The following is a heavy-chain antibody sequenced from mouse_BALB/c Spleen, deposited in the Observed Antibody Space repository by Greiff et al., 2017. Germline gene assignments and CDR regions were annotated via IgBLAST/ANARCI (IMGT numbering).Heavy chain of an antibody. CDR2: IYPSDSYT. J-gene: IGHJ1*01. Sequence: VQLQQPGAELVRPGASVKLSCKASGYTFTSYWINWVKQRPGQGLEWIGNIYPSDSYTNYNQKFKDKATLTVDKSSSTAYMQLSSPTSEDSAVYYCTRLRRSLFDVWGEGTTVTVSS. D-gene: IGHD1-1*01. CDR3: TRLRRSLFDV. CDR1: GYTFTSYW. V-gene: IGHV1-69*02.